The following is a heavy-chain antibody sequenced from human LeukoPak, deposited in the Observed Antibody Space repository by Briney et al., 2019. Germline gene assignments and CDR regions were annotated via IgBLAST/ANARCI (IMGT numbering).Heavy chain of an antibody. CDR3: ARESIVVIAHYFDY. CDR2: ISNDGSNK. CDR1: GFTFTTYA. D-gene: IGHD3-22*01. Sequence: GGSLRLSCAASGFTFTTYAMHWVRQAPGKGLEWVALISNDGSNKLYADSVKGRFTISRDNSKNTLYLQMNSLRAEDTAVYYCARESIVVIAHYFDYWGQGTLVTVSS. V-gene: IGHV3-30-3*01. J-gene: IGHJ4*02.